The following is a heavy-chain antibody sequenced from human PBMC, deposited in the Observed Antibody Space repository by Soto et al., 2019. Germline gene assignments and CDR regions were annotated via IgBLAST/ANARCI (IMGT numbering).Heavy chain of an antibody. CDR2: IYYSGST. CDR3: ARDVSPAMARY. V-gene: IGHV4-31*03. J-gene: IGHJ4*02. CDR1: GGSISSGGYY. Sequence: QVQLQESGPGLVKPSQTLSLTCTVSGGSISSGGYYWSWIRQHPGKGLEWIGYIYYSGSTYYNPSLTSRVTISVDTSKNQFFLKLSSETAADTAVYYCARDVSPAMARYWGQGTLVTVSS. D-gene: IGHD5-18*01.